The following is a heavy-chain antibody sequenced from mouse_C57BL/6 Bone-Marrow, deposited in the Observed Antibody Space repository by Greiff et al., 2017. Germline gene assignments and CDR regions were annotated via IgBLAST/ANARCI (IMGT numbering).Heavy chain of an antibody. CDR3: ARKYYGSCAMDY. CDR2: ISYSGST. Sequence: EVQVVESGPGMVKPSQSLSLTCTVTGYSITSGYDWHWIRHFPGNKLEWMGYISYSGSTNYNPSLKSRISITHDTSKNHFFLKLNSVTTEDTATYYCARKYYGSCAMDYWGQGTSVTVAS. D-gene: IGHD1-1*01. J-gene: IGHJ4*01. CDR1: GYSITSGYD. V-gene: IGHV3-1*01.